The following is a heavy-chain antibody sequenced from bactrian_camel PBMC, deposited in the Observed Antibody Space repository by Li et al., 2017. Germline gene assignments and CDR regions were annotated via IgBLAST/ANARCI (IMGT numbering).Heavy chain of an antibody. J-gene: IGHJ7*01. CDR2: IDTEGRT. CDR1: PRTYGTWC. V-gene: IGHV3S1*01. D-gene: IGHD1*01. Sequence: HVQLVESGGGSVQAGGPLRLSCVWSPRTYGTWCMYWFRQVLGKKREGVAGIDTEGRTNYADSVKGRFIISKNRAQATLYLQMNNLTSEDAAMYYCATEERSLIGEPCKNAQMTRPMDYWGKGTQVTVS.